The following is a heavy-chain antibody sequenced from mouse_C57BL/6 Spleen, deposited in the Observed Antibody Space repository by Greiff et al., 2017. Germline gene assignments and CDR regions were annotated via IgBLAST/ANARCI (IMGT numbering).Heavy chain of an antibody. V-gene: IGHV1-69*01. CDR3: ARSTTVVAKGYFDV. CDR2: IDPSDSYT. Sequence: VQLQQPGAELVMPGASVKLSCKASGYTFTSYWMHWVKQRPGQGLEWIGEIDPSDSYTNYNQKFKGKSTLTVDKSSSTAYMQLSSLTSEDSAVYYCARSTTVVAKGYFDVWGTGTTVTVSS. D-gene: IGHD1-1*01. CDR1: GYTFTSYW. J-gene: IGHJ1*03.